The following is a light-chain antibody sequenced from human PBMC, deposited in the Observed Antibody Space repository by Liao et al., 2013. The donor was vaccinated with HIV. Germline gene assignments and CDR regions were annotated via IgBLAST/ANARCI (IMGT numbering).Light chain of an antibody. CDR2: YDS. CDR3: QIWDGGSDHPV. J-gene: IGLJ2*01. Sequence: SFVLTQPPSVSVAPGKTARITCGGNNFVRKSVHWYQQKPGLAPVLVIYYDSGRPAGIPERFSGSNSGNTATLTITRVEAGDEADYYCQIWDGGSDHPVFGGGTKLTVL. CDR1: NFVRKS. V-gene: IGLV3-21*04.